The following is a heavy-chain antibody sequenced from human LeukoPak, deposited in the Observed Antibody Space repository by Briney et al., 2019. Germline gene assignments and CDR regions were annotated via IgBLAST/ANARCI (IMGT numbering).Heavy chain of an antibody. J-gene: IGHJ4*02. CDR3: AREGSDCSSTSCYHPMYYFDY. CDR2: IKQDGSEK. CDR1: GFTFSSYW. V-gene: IGHV3-7*01. D-gene: IGHD2-2*01. Sequence: GGSLRLSCAASGFTFSSYWMSWVRQAPGKGLEWVANIKQDGSEKYYVDSVKGRFTISRDNAKNSLHLQMNSLRAEDTAVYYCAREGSDCSSTSCYHPMYYFDYWGQGTLVTVSS.